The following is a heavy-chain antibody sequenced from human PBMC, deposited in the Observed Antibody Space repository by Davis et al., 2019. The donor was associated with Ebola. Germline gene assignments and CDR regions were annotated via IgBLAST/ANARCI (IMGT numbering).Heavy chain of an antibody. CDR3: ARVPYSSSSFDY. CDR1: EFTFSGYA. V-gene: IGHV3-21*05. CDR2: ISSSSSYT. D-gene: IGHD6-6*01. Sequence: GSLRLSCAASEFTFSGYAMSWVRQAPGKELEWVSYISSSSSYTGYADSVKGRFTVSRDNAKNSLYLQMNSPRADDTAVYYCARVPYSSSSFDYWGQGTLVTVSS. J-gene: IGHJ4*02.